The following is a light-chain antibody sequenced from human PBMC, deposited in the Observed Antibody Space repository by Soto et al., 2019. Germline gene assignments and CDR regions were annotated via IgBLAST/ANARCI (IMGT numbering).Light chain of an antibody. CDR1: QSVSSY. CDR3: QQRSNRSWT. J-gene: IGKJ1*01. V-gene: IGKV3-11*01. CDR2: DAS. Sequence: EIVLTQSPATLSLSPGERATLSCRASQSVSSYLAWYQQKPGQAPRLLIYDASNRATGIPARFSGSGSGTDFTLTISRLEPEDFAVYYCQQRSNRSWTFGQGTKVEIK.